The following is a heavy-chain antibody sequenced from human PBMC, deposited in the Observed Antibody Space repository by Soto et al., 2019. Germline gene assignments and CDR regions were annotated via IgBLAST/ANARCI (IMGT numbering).Heavy chain of an antibody. J-gene: IGHJ3*02. D-gene: IGHD1-20*01. CDR1: GCSISSYH. Sequence: QVQLQESGPGLVKPSETLSLTCTVSGCSISSYHLRWIRQPPGKGLEWIGYIYYSGSTNYNPSLKRRVTISVDKSKNQSSLKLSFVTAGDTAVYYCARPITGTGDSFDIWGQGTMVTVSS. CDR2: IYYSGST. V-gene: IGHV4-59*08. CDR3: ARPITGTGDSFDI.